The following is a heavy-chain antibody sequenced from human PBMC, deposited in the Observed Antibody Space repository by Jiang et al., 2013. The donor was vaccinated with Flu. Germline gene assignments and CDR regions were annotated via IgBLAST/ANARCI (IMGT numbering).Heavy chain of an antibody. CDR3: ASPGEQWPDYWYFDL. D-gene: IGHD6-19*01. Sequence: GAEVKKPGASVKVSCKASGYTFTSYYMHWVRQAPGQGLEWMGIINPSGGSTSYAQKFQGRVTMTRDTSTSTVYMELSSLRSEDTAVYYCASPGEQWPDYWYFDLWGLAPWSLSPQ. V-gene: IGHV1-46*01. CDR1: GYTFTSYY. J-gene: IGHJ2*01. CDR2: INPSGGST.